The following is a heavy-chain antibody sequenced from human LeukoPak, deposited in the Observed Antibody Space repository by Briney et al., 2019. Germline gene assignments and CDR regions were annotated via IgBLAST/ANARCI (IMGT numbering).Heavy chain of an antibody. CDR2: ISWNSGSI. Sequence: SGGSLRLSCAASGFTFDDYAMHWVRQAPGKGLEWVSGISWNSGSIGYADSVKGRFTISRDNAKNSLYLQMNSLRAEDTALYYCAKAPSYSSGWYPNWFDPWGQGTLVTVSS. CDR1: GFTFDDYA. J-gene: IGHJ5*02. CDR3: AKAPSYSSGWYPNWFDP. V-gene: IGHV3-9*01. D-gene: IGHD6-19*01.